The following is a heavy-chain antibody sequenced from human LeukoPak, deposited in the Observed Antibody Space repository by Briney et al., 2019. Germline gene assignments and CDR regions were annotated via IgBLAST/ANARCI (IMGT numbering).Heavy chain of an antibody. CDR3: ARDSETLYYYDSSGTFDI. J-gene: IGHJ3*02. Sequence: TGGSLRLSCAASGFTVSSNYMTWVRQAPGKGLEWVSVIYSGGSTYYADSVKGRFTISRDNSKNTLYLQMNSLRVEDTAVYYCARDSETLYYYDSSGTFDIWGQGTMVTVSS. D-gene: IGHD3-22*01. CDR1: GFTVSSNY. CDR2: IYSGGST. V-gene: IGHV3-53*01.